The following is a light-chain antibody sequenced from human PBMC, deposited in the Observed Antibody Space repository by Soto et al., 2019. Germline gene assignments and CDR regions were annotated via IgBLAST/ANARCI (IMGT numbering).Light chain of an antibody. CDR1: YSVSSSY. V-gene: IGKV3-20*01. CDR2: GAS. J-gene: IGKJ1*01. CDR3: QQYGSSPTWT. Sequence: EIVLTQSPGTLSLSPGERATLSCRASYSVSSSYLAWYQQKPGQAPRLLIYGASSRATGIPDRFSGSGSGTDFTLTISRLEPEDFAVYYCQQYGSSPTWTFGQGTKVDIK.